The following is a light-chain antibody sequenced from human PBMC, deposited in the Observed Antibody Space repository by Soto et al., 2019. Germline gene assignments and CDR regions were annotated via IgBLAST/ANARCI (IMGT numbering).Light chain of an antibody. V-gene: IGLV1-51*01. CDR2: DNN. CDR3: ETWDISLNIVL. J-gene: IGLJ3*02. CDR1: SSNIGNNY. Sequence: QSVLTQPPSVSAAPGQKVTISCSGSSSNIGNNYVSWYQQLPGTAPKLLIYDNNKRPSGIPDRFSGSKSGTSATLGIIGLPTGDEDDYYCETWDISLNIVLFGGGTKLTVL.